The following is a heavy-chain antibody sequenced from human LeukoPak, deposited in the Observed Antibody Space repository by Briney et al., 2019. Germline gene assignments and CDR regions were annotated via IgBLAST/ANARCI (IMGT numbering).Heavy chain of an antibody. CDR1: GGTFSSYA. CDR2: IIPIFGTK. Sequence: SVKVSCKASGGTFSSYALSWVRQAPGQGLEWMGGIIPIFGTKNYAQTFKGRVTITPDESTSTAYMELSSLRSEDTAVYYSARRRSYYDSSGYTFDIWGQGTMVTVSS. CDR3: ARRRSYYDSSGYTFDI. D-gene: IGHD3-22*01. J-gene: IGHJ3*02. V-gene: IGHV1-69*13.